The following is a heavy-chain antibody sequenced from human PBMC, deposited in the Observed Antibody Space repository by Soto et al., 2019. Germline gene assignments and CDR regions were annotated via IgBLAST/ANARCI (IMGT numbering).Heavy chain of an antibody. CDR2: MNPNSGNT. CDR3: ARGTTIFGVVDNWYGMDV. D-gene: IGHD3-3*01. CDR1: GYTFASYD. J-gene: IGHJ6*02. V-gene: IGHV1-8*01. Sequence: ASVKVSCKASGYTFASYDINWVRQATGQGLEWMGWMNPNSGNTGYAQKFQGRVTMTRNTSISTAYMELSSLRSEDTAVYYCARGTTIFGVVDNWYGMDVWGQGTTATVSS.